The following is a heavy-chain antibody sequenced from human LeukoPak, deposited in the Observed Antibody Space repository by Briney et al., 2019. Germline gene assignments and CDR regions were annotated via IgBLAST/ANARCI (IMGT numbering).Heavy chain of an antibody. D-gene: IGHD6-13*01. Sequence: PGGSLRLSCAASGFTVSSNEMSWVRQAPGKGLEWVSSISGGSTYYADSVKGRFTVSRDNSKNTLYLQVNSLRAEDTAVYYCVRGAYSSSWLNFDYWGQGTLVTVSS. J-gene: IGHJ4*02. CDR3: VRGAYSSSWLNFDY. CDR1: GFTVSSNE. CDR2: ISGGST. V-gene: IGHV3-38-3*01.